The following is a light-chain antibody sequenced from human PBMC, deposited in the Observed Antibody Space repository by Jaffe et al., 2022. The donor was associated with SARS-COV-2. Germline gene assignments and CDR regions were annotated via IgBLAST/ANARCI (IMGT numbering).Light chain of an antibody. V-gene: IGKV3-11*01. CDR2: DAF. Sequence: IVLTQSPATLSLSPGERATLSCRASQSVGSHLSWYQQKPGQAPRLLIYDAFNRATGIPARFSGSGSGTDFTLTISSLEPEDFAVYHCQQRNWPLTFGGGTKVEIK. CDR3: QQRNWPLT. J-gene: IGKJ4*01. CDR1: QSVGSH.